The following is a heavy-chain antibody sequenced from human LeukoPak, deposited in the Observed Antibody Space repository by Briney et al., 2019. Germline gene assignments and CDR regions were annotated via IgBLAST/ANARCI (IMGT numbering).Heavy chain of an antibody. J-gene: IGHJ6*02. Sequence: SSETLSLTCIVSGDSVSGYYWNWIRQPPGKGLEWIGYTHHSGNTLYNPSLKSRVTTSVDTSKNQFSLSLSSVTAADTAVYYCARQGHKLTLVDYYGMDVWGQGTTVTVSS. CDR3: ARQGHKLTLVDYYGMDV. V-gene: IGHV4-59*08. D-gene: IGHD1-26*01. CDR1: GDSVSGYY. CDR2: THHSGNT.